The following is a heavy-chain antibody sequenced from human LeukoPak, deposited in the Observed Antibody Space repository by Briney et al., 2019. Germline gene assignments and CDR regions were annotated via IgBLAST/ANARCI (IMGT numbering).Heavy chain of an antibody. CDR3: AKDRAFRRNLADH. V-gene: IGHV3-23*01. D-gene: IGHD1-14*01. CDR2: ISGSGGTT. J-gene: IGHJ4*02. CDR1: EFIFTNYG. Sequence: PGGSLRLSCAASEFIFTNYGMSWVRQGPGKGLEWVSSISGSGGTTYYADSVRGRFIIVRDTYKNTLSLQMNNLTAEATAVYYCAKDRAFRRNLADHSGQGTLVTVSS.